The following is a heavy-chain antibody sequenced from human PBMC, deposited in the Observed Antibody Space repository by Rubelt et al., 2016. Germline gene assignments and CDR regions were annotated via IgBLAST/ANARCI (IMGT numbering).Heavy chain of an antibody. Sequence: EVHLVESGGGLVQPGGSLRLSCAASGFTVSSNYMSWVRQAPGKGLEWVSVVYSGGTTFYRDSVTGRFTVSSDNSKNTVELQMNSLRADETAVYYCARGMQMQLWLLDYWGQGTLVTVSS. J-gene: IGHJ4*02. CDR2: VYSGGTT. V-gene: IGHV3-66*01. D-gene: IGHD5-18*01. CDR3: ARGMQMQLWLLDY. CDR1: GFTVSSNY.